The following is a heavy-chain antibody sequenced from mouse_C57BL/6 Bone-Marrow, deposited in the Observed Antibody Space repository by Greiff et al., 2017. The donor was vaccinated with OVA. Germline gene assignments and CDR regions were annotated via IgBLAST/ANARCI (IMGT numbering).Heavy chain of an antibody. CDR1: GFNIKNTY. J-gene: IGHJ4*01. CDR2: IDPANDNT. D-gene: IGHD1-1*01. V-gene: IGHV14-3*01. CDR3: ARVNFGSSFYAIDY. Sequence: VQLQQSVAELVRPGASVKLSCTASGFNIKNTYMHWVKQRPEQGLEWIGRIDPANDNTKYAPKFQGKATMTADTSSNTAYLQLSSLSSEDTAVYCCARVNFGSSFYAIDYWGQGTSVTVSS.